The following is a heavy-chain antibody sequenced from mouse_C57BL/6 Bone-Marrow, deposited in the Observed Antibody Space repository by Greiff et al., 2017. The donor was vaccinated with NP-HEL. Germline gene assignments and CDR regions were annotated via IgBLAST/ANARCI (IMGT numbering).Heavy chain of an antibody. V-gene: IGHV14-4*01. CDR1: GFNIKDDY. D-gene: IGHD1-1*01. CDR2: IDPENGDT. J-gene: IGHJ1*03. CDR3: TPIVYYGSSYGYFDV. Sequence: EVKLEESGAELVRPGASVKLSCTASGFNIKDDYMHWVKQRPEQGLEWIGWIDPENGDTEYASKFQGKATLTADTSSNTAYLQLSSLTSEDTAVYYCTPIVYYGSSYGYFDVWGTGTTVTVSS.